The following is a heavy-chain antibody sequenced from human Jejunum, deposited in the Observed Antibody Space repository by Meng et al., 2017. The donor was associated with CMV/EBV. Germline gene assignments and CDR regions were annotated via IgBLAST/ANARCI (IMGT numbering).Heavy chain of an antibody. CDR2: TYTGGRP. Sequence: SGFSVGTKSMSWVRQAPGKGLGWVSVTYTGGRPNYGGSVQGRFTVSRDTSNNTLYLQMNSLRAEDTAIYYCATHLNNFGVVAAIDYWGQGTLVTVSS. CDR1: GFSVGTKS. V-gene: IGHV3-53*01. D-gene: IGHD3-3*01. J-gene: IGHJ4*02. CDR3: ATHLNNFGVVAAIDY.